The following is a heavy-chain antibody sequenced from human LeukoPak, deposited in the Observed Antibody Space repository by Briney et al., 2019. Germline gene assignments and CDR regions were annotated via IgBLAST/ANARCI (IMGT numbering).Heavy chain of an antibody. CDR1: GFTVNNNY. J-gene: IGHJ4*02. D-gene: IGHD3-10*01. V-gene: IGHV3-53*01. CDR3: ARVTGPTSTVVRGVIIPTFDY. CDR2: IYSGGTT. Sequence: GGSLRLSCAASGFTVNNNYMSWVRQAPGKGLEWVSIIYSGGTTYYADSVKGRFTISRDNSKNTLYLQMNSLKAEDTAVYYCARVTGPTSTVVRGVIIPTFDYWGQGTLVPVSS.